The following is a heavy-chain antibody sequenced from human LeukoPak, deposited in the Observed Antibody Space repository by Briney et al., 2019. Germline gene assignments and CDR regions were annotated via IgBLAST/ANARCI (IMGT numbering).Heavy chain of an antibody. V-gene: IGHV4-38-2*02. CDR3: ARDIYGGPFDY. D-gene: IGHD4-23*01. Sequence: PSETLSLTCTVSGYSISSGYYWGWIRQPPGKGLEWIGSIYHSGSTYYNPSLKSRVTISVDTSKNQFSLKLSSVTAADTAVYYCARDIYGGPFDYWGQGTLVTVSS. CDR2: IYHSGST. J-gene: IGHJ4*02. CDR1: GYSISSGYY.